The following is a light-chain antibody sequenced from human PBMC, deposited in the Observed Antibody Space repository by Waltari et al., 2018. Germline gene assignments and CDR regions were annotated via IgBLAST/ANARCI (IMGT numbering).Light chain of an antibody. CDR3: SSYTSSSTLVV. V-gene: IGLV2-14*03. Sequence: QSALTQPASVSGSPGQSITLSCPGTSAAVGGYNYVSWYQQHPGKAPKLMIYDVSNRPSGVSNRFSGSKSGNTASLTISGLQAEDEADYYCSSYTSSSTLVVFGGGTKLTVL. J-gene: IGLJ2*01. CDR2: DVS. CDR1: SAAVGGYNY.